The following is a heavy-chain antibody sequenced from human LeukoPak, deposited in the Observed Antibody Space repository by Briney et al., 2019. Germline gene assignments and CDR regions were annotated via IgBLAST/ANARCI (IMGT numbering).Heavy chain of an antibody. CDR3: AKLTGTSGY. J-gene: IGHJ4*02. CDR2: FSVSGGST. D-gene: IGHD1-20*01. V-gene: IGHV3-23*01. CDR1: GFTFSSYA. Sequence: GGSLRLSCAASGFTFSSYAMSWARQAPGKGLEWVSTFSVSGGSTHYIDSVKGRFTISRDNSKSTLYLQMNSLRVEDTAVYYCAKLTGTSGYWGQGTLVTVSS.